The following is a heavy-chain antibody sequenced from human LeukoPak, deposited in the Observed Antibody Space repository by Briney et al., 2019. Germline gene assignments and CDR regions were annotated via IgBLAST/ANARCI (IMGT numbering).Heavy chain of an antibody. CDR1: GGSISSGGYS. Sequence: SETLSLTCAVSGGSISSGGYSWSWIRQHPGKGLEWIGYIYYSGSTYYNPSLKSRVTISVDTSKNQFSLKLSSVTAADTAVYYCARDTTSAGTPYYYYGMDVWGQGTTVTVSS. D-gene: IGHD6-19*01. J-gene: IGHJ6*02. V-gene: IGHV4-31*11. CDR3: ARDTTSAGTPYYYYGMDV. CDR2: IYYSGST.